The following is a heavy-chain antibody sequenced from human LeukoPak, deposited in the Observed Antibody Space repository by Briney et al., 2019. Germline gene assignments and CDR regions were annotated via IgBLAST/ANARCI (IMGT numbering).Heavy chain of an antibody. Sequence: PGGSLRLSCAASGFTFSSYGMHWVRQAPGKGLEWVAVIWYDGSDKYYADSVKGRFTIPRDNSKNTLYLQMNSLRAEDTAVYYCARDCTNGVCYGTDFDYWGQGTLVTVSS. D-gene: IGHD2-8*01. CDR2: IWYDGSDK. V-gene: IGHV3-33*01. CDR3: ARDCTNGVCYGTDFDY. J-gene: IGHJ4*02. CDR1: GFTFSSYG.